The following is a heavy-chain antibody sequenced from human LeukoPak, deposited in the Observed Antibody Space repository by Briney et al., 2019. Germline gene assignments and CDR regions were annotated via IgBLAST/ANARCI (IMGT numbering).Heavy chain of an antibody. CDR3: ARLGGIYDPRELGDY. CDR2: VYYSGST. Sequence: SETLSLTCAVYGGSFSGYYWGWIRQPPGKGLEWIGSVYYSGSTYYIPSLKSRVTISVDTSKNQFSLKLSSVTAADTAVYYCARLGGIYDPRELGDYWGQGTLVTVSS. J-gene: IGHJ4*02. D-gene: IGHD3-16*01. V-gene: IGHV4-39*01. CDR1: GGSFSGYY.